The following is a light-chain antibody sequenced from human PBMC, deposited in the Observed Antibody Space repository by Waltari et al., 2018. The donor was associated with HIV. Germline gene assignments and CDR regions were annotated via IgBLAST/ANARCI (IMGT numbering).Light chain of an antibody. J-gene: IGLJ3*02. CDR2: KDS. V-gene: IGLV3-25*03. CDR3: QSADSSGTDRV. Sequence: SYELTQPPSVSVSPGQTARITCSGDALPKQYAYWYQQKPGQAPVLGLDKDSERPSGIPERFSGSSSGTTVTLTISGVQAEDEADYYCQSADSSGTDRVFGGGTKLTVL. CDR1: ALPKQY.